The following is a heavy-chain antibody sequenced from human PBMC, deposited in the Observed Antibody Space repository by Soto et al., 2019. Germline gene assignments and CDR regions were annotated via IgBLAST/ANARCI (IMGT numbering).Heavy chain of an antibody. D-gene: IGHD3-10*01. CDR2: INPSGGST. CDR3: ATLVRGVITTRDYYYGMDV. J-gene: IGHJ6*02. CDR1: GYTFTSYY. V-gene: IGHV1-46*01. Sequence: AASVKVSCKASGYTFTSYYMHWVRQAPGQGLEWMGIINPSGGSTSYAQKFQGRVTMTRDTSTSTVYMELSSLRSEDTAVYYCATLVRGVITTRDYYYGMDVWGQGTTVTVSS.